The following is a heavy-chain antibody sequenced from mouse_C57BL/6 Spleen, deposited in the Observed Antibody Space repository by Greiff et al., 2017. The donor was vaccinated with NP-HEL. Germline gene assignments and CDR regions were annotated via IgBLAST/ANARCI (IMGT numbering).Heavy chain of an antibody. Sequence: VQLQQPGAELVKPGASVKLSCKASGYTFTSYWMHWVKQRPGQGLEWIGMIHPNSGSTNYNEKFKSKATLTVDKSSSTAYMQLSSLTSEDSAVYYGARFYDSRYSYAMDYWGQGTSVTVSS. J-gene: IGHJ4*01. CDR3: ARFYDSRYSYAMDY. V-gene: IGHV1-64*01. D-gene: IGHD1-1*01. CDR2: IHPNSGST. CDR1: GYTFTSYW.